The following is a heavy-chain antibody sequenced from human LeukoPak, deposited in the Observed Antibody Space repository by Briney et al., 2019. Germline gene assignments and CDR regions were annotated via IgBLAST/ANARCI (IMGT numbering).Heavy chain of an antibody. CDR3: AKDFYSVTYPRFDY. D-gene: IGHD4-23*01. CDR1: GFTVSSNY. CDR2: ISGTGGSCDST. Sequence: GGSLRLSCAASGFTVSSNYMSWVRQAPGKGLEWVSAISGTGGSCDSTYYADSVKGRFTISRDNSKITLYLQMNSLRAEDTAVYYCAKDFYSVTYPRFDYWGQGTLVTVSS. J-gene: IGHJ4*02. V-gene: IGHV3-23*01.